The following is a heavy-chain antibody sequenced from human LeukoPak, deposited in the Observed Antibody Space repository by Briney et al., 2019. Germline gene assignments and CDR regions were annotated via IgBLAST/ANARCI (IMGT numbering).Heavy chain of an antibody. CDR3: ARTAVVVVGATGMDV. Sequence: ASVKVSCKASGYTFTNYYIHWVRQAPGQGLEWMGMINPSGGSTTYAQKFQGRVTMTRDTSTITVYMDLSSLRSEDMALCYCARTAVVVVGATGMDVWGQGTTVTVSS. J-gene: IGHJ6*02. CDR1: GYTFTNYY. V-gene: IGHV1-46*01. D-gene: IGHD2-15*01. CDR2: INPSGGST.